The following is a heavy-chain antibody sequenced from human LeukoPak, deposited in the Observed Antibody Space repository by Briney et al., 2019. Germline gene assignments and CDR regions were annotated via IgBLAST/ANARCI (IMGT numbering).Heavy chain of an antibody. CDR3: ARGERDLDY. CDR2: ISGSSTDT. Sequence: PGGSLRLSCAVSGFTFSDYYMSWIRQAPGKGLEWVSYISGSSTDTNYADSMKGRFTISRDNAKNSLFLQMNSLRAEDTAVYYCARGERDLDYWGQGTLVTVSS. V-gene: IGHV3-11*06. J-gene: IGHJ4*02. CDR1: GFTFSDYY. D-gene: IGHD1-1*01.